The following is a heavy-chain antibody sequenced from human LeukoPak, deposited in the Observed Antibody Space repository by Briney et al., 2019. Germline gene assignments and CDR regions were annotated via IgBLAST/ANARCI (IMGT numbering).Heavy chain of an antibody. CDR3: ARDPGLPGRYCFDY. J-gene: IGHJ4*02. D-gene: IGHD4-11*01. V-gene: IGHV4-59*12. Sequence: PSETLSLTCTVSGGSISDYYWSWIRQPPGKRLEWIGYISHSGSTNYNPSLKSRVTMSVDTSKNQFSLKLTSMTAADTAVYYCARDPGLPGRYCFDYWGQGTLVTVSS. CDR2: ISHSGST. CDR1: GGSISDYY.